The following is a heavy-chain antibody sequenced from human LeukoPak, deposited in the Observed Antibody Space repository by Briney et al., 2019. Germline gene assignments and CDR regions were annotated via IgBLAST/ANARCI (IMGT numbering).Heavy chain of an antibody. D-gene: IGHD3-16*01. J-gene: IGHJ4*02. CDR3: ARWIHATGGLDY. CDR2: TFYRSQWPK. CDR1: GDNVSSDNVA. Sequence: SQTLPLIYDISGDNVSSDNVAWNWMRQSPSRALECLGRTFYRSQWPKQYRVSVKRRVTINPATSKHQTPLQLNSVTPDDTAIYYSARWIHATGGLDYWGQGTLVTVSS. V-gene: IGHV6-1*01.